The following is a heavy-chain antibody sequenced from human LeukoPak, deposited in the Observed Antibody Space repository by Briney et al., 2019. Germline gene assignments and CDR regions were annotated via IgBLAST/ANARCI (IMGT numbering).Heavy chain of an antibody. D-gene: IGHD3-22*01. Sequence: GGSLRLSCAASGFTFSSYSMNWVRQAPGKGLEWVSSISSSSSYIYYADSVKGRFTISRDNAKNSLYLQMNSLRAEDTAVYYCARDKGGSESVYYYDSSGYYGFDYWGQGTLVTVSS. V-gene: IGHV3-21*01. CDR2: ISSSSSYI. CDR3: ARDKGGSESVYYYDSSGYYGFDY. J-gene: IGHJ4*02. CDR1: GFTFSSYS.